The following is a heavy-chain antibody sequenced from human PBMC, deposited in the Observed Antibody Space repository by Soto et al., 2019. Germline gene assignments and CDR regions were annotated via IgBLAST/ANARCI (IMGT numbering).Heavy chain of an antibody. D-gene: IGHD3-16*01. V-gene: IGHV3-7*01. Sequence: GGSLRLSCAASGFTFSSYWMSWVRQAPGKGLEWVANIKQDGSEKYYVDSVKGRFTISRDNAKNSLYLQMNSLRAEDTAVYYCARDLWDLESYFDYWGQGTLVTVSS. CDR3: ARDLWDLESYFDY. CDR2: IKQDGSEK. CDR1: GFTFSSYW. J-gene: IGHJ4*02.